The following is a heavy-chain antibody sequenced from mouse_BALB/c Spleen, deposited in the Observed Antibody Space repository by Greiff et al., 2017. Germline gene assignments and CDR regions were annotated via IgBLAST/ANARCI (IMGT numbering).Heavy chain of an antibody. Sequence: ESGPGLVKPSQSLSLTCTVTGYSITSDYAWNWIRQFPGNKLEWMGYISYSGSTSYNPSLKSRISITRDTSKNQFFLQLNSVTTEDTATYYCARDYEGAMDYWGQGTSVTVSS. CDR2: ISYSGST. CDR1: GYSITSDYA. J-gene: IGHJ4*01. D-gene: IGHD2-4*01. V-gene: IGHV3-2*02. CDR3: ARDYEGAMDY.